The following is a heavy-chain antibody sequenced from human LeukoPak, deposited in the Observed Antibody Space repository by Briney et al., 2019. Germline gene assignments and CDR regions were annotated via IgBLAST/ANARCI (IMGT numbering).Heavy chain of an antibody. J-gene: IGHJ6*02. CDR3: ARERRSIAASYGMDV. Sequence: PGGSLRLSCAASGFTFSSYAMHWVRQAPGKGLEWVAVIWYDGSNKYYADSVKGRFTISRDNSKNTLYLQMNSLRAEDTAVYYCARERRSIAASYGMDVWGQGTTVTVSS. V-gene: IGHV3-33*08. D-gene: IGHD6-13*01. CDR1: GFTFSSYA. CDR2: IWYDGSNK.